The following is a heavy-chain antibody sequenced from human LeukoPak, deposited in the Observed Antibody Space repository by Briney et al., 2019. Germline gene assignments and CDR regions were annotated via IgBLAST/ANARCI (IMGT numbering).Heavy chain of an antibody. CDR3: AREGHNYYGSGSYYKTSDY. Sequence: ASVKVSCKVSGYTLTELSMHWVQQAPGKGLEWMGGFDLEEGEKIYAQKLQDRVTMTTDTSTSTAYMELRSLRSDDTAVYYCAREGHNYYGSGSYYKTSDYWGQGTLVTVSS. CDR1: GYTLTELS. V-gene: IGHV1-24*01. D-gene: IGHD3-10*01. J-gene: IGHJ4*02. CDR2: FDLEEGEK.